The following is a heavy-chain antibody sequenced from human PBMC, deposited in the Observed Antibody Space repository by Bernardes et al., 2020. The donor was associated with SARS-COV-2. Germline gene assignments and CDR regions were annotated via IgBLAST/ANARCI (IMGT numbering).Heavy chain of an antibody. Sequence: SETLSLTCTVSGGSISSYYWSWIRQPPGKGLEWIGYIYYSGSTNYNPSLKSRVTISVDTSKNQFSLKLSSVTAADTAVYYCARGHYEHKHFDYWGQGTLVTVSS. D-gene: IGHD3-22*01. CDR2: IYYSGST. J-gene: IGHJ4*02. V-gene: IGHV4-59*01. CDR1: GGSISSYY. CDR3: ARGHYEHKHFDY.